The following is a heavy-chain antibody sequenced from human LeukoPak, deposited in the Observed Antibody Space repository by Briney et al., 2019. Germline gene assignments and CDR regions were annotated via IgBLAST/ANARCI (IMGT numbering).Heavy chain of an antibody. CDR1: GGSISSYY. CDR2: IYYSGST. J-gene: IGHJ4*02. Sequence: SETLSLTCTVSGGSISSYYWSWIRQPPGKGLEWIGYIYYSGSTNYNPSLKSRVTISVDTSKNQFSLKLSSVTAADTAVYYCAREGSGYYELGYWGQGTLVTVSS. V-gene: IGHV4-59*01. D-gene: IGHD3-22*01. CDR3: AREGSGYYELGY.